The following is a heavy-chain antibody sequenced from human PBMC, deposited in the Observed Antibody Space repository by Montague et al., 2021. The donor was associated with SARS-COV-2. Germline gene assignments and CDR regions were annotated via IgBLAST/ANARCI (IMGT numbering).Heavy chain of an antibody. D-gene: IGHD6-13*01. J-gene: IGHJ4*02. CDR1: GGSFSSSSYY. Sequence: SETLSLTRSVSGGSFSSSSYYWGWIRQPPGKGPEWIGSIYYSGSTNYXPSLKSRVTMSVDTSKKQFSLRLTSVTAADTAVYYCVATYNGNWYYFDYWGQGTLVTVSS. CDR3: VATYNGNWYYFDY. V-gene: IGHV4-39*01. CDR2: IYYSGST.